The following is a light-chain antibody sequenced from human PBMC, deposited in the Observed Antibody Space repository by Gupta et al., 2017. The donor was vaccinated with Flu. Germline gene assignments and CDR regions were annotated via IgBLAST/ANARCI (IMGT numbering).Light chain of an antibody. CDR3: AACDSSLIAGV. Sequence: KVTISCSGSSANIGRNYVCWYHQLSGTAPKLLIYENNNRHSGIPDRFSGSKSGTSATLGITGLHPGDDADYYCAACDSSLIAGVFGGGTTLTVL. CDR1: SANIGRNY. CDR2: ENN. V-gene: IGLV1-51*02. J-gene: IGLJ3*02.